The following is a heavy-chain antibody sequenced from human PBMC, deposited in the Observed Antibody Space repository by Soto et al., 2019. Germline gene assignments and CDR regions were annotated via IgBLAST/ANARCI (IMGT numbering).Heavy chain of an antibody. J-gene: IGHJ3*02. Sequence: PSETLSLTCSVSSGSISTFYWSWFRQPPGKGLEWIGYIYYSGSTNYNPSLKSRVTLSVDTSKNQFSMKLRSVTAADTAVYYCARGPLIYRFDIWGQGTMVTVSS. D-gene: IGHD2-21*01. V-gene: IGHV4-59*01. CDR2: IYYSGST. CDR1: SGSISTFY. CDR3: ARGPLIYRFDI.